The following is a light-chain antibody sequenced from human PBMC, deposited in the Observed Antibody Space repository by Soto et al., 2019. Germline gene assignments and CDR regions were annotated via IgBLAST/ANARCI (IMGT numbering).Light chain of an antibody. J-gene: IGLJ1*01. CDR3: SLYTSSSTYV. V-gene: IGLV2-18*01. CDR1: SSDVGSYNR. Sequence: QSVLTQPPSVSGSPGQSVTISCTGTSSDVGSYNRVSWYQQPPGTAPKVMIYEVSNRPSGVPDGFSGSKSGNTASLTISGLQAEDEADYYCSLYTSSSTYVFGTGTKVTV. CDR2: EVS.